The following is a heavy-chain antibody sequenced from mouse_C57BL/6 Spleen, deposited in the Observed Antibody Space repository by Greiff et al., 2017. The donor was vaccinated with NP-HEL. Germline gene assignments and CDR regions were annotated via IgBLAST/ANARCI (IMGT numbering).Heavy chain of an antibody. V-gene: IGHV1-18*01. CDR3: ARRSLGLRYFDY. D-gene: IGHD1-1*01. CDR1: GYTFTDYN. Sequence: VQLQQSGPELVKPGASVKIPCKASGYTFTDYNMDWVKQSHGKSLEWIGDINPNNGGTIYNQKFKGKATLTVDKSSSTAYMELRSLTSEDTAVYYCARRSLGLRYFDYWGQGTTLTVSS. CDR2: INPNNGGT. J-gene: IGHJ2*01.